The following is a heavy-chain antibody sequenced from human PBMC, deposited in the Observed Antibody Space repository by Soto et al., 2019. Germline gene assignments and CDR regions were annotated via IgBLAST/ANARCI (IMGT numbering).Heavy chain of an antibody. CDR1: GGTFSSYA. Sequence: SVKLSCKASGGTFSSYAISWVRQAPGQGLEWMGGIIPIFGTANYAQKFQGRVTITADESTSTAYMELSSLRSEDTAVYYCASWDYYYYGMDVWGQGTTVTVSS. CDR2: IIPIFGTA. J-gene: IGHJ6*02. V-gene: IGHV1-69*13. D-gene: IGHD3-16*01. CDR3: ASWDYYYYGMDV.